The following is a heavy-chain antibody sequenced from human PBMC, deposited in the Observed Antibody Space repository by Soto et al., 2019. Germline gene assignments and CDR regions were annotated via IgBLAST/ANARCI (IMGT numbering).Heavy chain of an antibody. J-gene: IGHJ3*02. CDR2: MNPNSCNT. CDR3: GRKGIVVVPAEDAFDI. CDR1: GYTFTSYD. V-gene: IGHV1-8*01. D-gene: IGHD2-2*01. Sequence: ASVKVSCKASGYTFTSYDINWVRQATGQGLEWMGWMNPNSCNTGYAQKFQCRVTMTRNTSISTAYMELSSLRSEDTAVYYCGRKGIVVVPAEDAFDIWGQATMVTVSS.